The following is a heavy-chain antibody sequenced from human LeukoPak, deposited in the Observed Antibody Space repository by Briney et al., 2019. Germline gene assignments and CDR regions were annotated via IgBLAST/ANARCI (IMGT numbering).Heavy chain of an antibody. Sequence: ASLTVSCKASGYTFTHFYIHWVRQAPGQGLEWMGWINPSSGGTNFAQRFQGRVSMTRDTFISTAYVELSRLRSDDTAVYYCARGNPTNYGSGSYSAPDFDYWGQGTLVTVSS. CDR1: GYTFTHFY. CDR3: ARGNPTNYGSGSYSAPDFDY. J-gene: IGHJ4*02. CDR2: INPSSGGT. V-gene: IGHV1-2*02. D-gene: IGHD3-10*01.